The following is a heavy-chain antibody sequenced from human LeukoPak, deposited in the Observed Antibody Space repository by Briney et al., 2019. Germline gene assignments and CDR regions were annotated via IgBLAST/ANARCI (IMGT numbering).Heavy chain of an antibody. J-gene: IGHJ5*02. D-gene: IGHD3-9*01. CDR2: INHSGST. CDR1: GGSFSGYY. CDR3: ARGVGVLRYFDWLHSSRFGP. Sequence: SETLSLTCAVYGGSFSGYYWSWIRQPPGKGLVWIGEINHSGSTNYNPSLKSRVTISVDTSKNQFSLNLSSVTAADTAVYYCARGVGVLRYFDWLHSSRFGPWGQGTLVTVSS. V-gene: IGHV4-34*01.